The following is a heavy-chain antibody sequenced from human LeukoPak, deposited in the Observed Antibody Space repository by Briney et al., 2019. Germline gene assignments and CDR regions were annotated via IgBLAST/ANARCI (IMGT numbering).Heavy chain of an antibody. CDR1: GGTFSNYA. V-gene: IGHV1-69*13. CDR3: AKGHDDFRQFDF. CDR2: IIPIFGTG. Sequence: GASVKVSFMASGGTFSNYAISWVRQAPGQGREWMGGIIPIFGTGHSAQKFQGRLTITADESTRTTYMELSRLRSEDTAVYYCAKGHDDFRQFDFWGQGTLVIVSS. J-gene: IGHJ4*02. D-gene: IGHD3-3*01.